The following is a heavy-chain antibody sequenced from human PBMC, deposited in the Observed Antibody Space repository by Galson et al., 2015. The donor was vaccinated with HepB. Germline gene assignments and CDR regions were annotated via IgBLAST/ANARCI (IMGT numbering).Heavy chain of an antibody. CDR3: ARRWELLGYLDY. D-gene: IGHD1-26*01. J-gene: IGHJ4*02. Sequence: SLRLSCAASGFTFSDYYVSWIRQAPGKGLEWVSYISSSGSTIYYADSVKGRFTISRDNAKNSLYLQMNSLRAEDTAVYYCARRWELLGYLDYWGQGTLVTVSS. V-gene: IGHV3-11*01. CDR1: GFTFSDYY. CDR2: ISSSGSTI.